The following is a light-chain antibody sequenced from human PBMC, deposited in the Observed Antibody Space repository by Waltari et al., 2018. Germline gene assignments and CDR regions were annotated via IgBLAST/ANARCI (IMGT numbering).Light chain of an antibody. J-gene: IGKJ1*01. CDR1: ENVNTY. V-gene: IGKV1-39*01. Sequence: DIQMTQSPASLSASVGDRVTITCRASENVNTYLNWYQQKPGQAPKLLIYKASTLQSGVPSRFSGSGSGTDYTFTISSLQSEDVATYYCQHNYGTPFTFGQGTKVEIK. CDR3: QHNYGTPFT. CDR2: KAS.